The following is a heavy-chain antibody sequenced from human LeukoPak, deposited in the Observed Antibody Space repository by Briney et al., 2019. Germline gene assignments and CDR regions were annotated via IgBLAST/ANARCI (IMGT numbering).Heavy chain of an antibody. CDR3: AHRRPHLLRKNDDAFDI. V-gene: IGHV2-5*01. J-gene: IGHJ3*02. CDR1: GFSLSTSGVG. CDR2: IYWNDDK. D-gene: IGHD1-1*01. Sequence: ESGPTLVKPTQTLTLTCTFSGFSLSTSGVGVGWIRQPPGKALEWLALIYWNDDKRYSPSLKSRLTITKDTSKNQVVLTMTNMDPVDTATYYCAHRRPHLLRKNDDAFDIWGQGTMVTVSS.